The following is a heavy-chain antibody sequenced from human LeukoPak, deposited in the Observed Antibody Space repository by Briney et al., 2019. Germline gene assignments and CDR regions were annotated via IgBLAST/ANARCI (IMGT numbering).Heavy chain of an antibody. CDR3: ARDSTTFGVVIHFDY. J-gene: IGHJ4*02. CDR1: GGSFSGYY. D-gene: IGHD3-3*01. V-gene: IGHV4-34*01. Sequence: KPSETLSLTCAVYGGSFSGYYWSWIRQPPGKGLEWIGEINHSGSTNYNPFLKSRVTISVDTSKNQFSLKLSSVTAEDTAVYYCARDSTTFGVVIHFDYWGQGTLVTVSS. CDR2: INHSGST.